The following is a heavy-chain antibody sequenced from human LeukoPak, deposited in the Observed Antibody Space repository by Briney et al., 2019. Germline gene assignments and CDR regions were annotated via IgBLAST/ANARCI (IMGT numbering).Heavy chain of an antibody. CDR3: ARERSGGHFDF. D-gene: IGHD2-15*01. CDR1: GYTFTSYH. Sequence: ASVKVSCKASGYTFTSYHMHRVRQAPGQGPEWMGIINPSDGVTVYAQKFQGRVTMTRDTSTSTVYMDLNSLKSEDMAVYYCARERSGGHFDFWGQGTLVTVSS. J-gene: IGHJ4*02. V-gene: IGHV1-46*01. CDR2: INPSDGVT.